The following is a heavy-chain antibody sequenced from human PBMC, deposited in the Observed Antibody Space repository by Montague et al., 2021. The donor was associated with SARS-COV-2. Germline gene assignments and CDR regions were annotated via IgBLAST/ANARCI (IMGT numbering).Heavy chain of an antibody. CDR3: AGRGSSVCGVTVSAELDY. Sequence: SETLSLTCAVYGGSFSGYYWSWIRQPPEKGLEWIGEINQSGRTNNNPSLKSRVIISVDTSTNQFSLKLSSVTAADTAVYYCAGRGSSVCGVTVSAELDYWGQGILVIVSS. J-gene: IGHJ4*02. D-gene: IGHD3-3*01. V-gene: IGHV4-34*01. CDR1: GGSFSGYY. CDR2: INQSGRT.